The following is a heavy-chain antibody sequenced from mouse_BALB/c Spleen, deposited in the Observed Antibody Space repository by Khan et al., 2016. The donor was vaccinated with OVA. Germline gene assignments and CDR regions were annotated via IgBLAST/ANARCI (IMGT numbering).Heavy chain of an antibody. CDR3: ARDYGSTYCFDY. CDR1: GYIFTSYW. D-gene: IGHD1-1*01. V-gene: IGHV1-76*01. Sequence: QVQLKQSGADLVRPGASVKLSCKTSGYIFTSYWIHWVKQRSGQGLEWIARINPGTGSTNYNEKFKGKATLTAEKSSNTAYMQLSSLKSEDSAVYFCARDYGSTYCFDYWGRVTALTVSS. CDR2: INPGTGST. J-gene: IGHJ2*01.